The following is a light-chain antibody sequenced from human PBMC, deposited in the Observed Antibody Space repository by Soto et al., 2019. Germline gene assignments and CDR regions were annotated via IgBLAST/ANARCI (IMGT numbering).Light chain of an antibody. CDR1: SSSIGSNT. CDR3: AAWDDSLNGPGYV. CDR2: SNN. J-gene: IGLJ1*01. Sequence: QSVLTQPPSASGTPGQRVTISCSGSSSSIGSNTVNWYQQLPGTAPKLLIYSNNQRPSGVPDRFSGSKSGTSASLAISGLQSEDDADYYCAAWDDSLNGPGYVFGTGTKVTVL. V-gene: IGLV1-44*01.